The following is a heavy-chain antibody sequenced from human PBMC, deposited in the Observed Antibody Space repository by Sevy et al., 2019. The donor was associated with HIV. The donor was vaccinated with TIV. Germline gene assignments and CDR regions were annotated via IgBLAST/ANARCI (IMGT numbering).Heavy chain of an antibody. CDR1: GFTFSSYT. J-gene: IGHJ4*02. CDR3: AGDGGCSSTSCPLYFDC. Sequence: GGSLRLSCAASGFTFSSYTMNWVRQAPGKGLEWVSSITGGSSYIYYADSVKGRFTISRDNAKNSLYLQMNSLRDEDTPEYYCAGDGGCSSTSCPLYFDCWGQGSLVTVSS. D-gene: IGHD2-2*01. V-gene: IGHV3-21*01. CDR2: ITGGSSYI.